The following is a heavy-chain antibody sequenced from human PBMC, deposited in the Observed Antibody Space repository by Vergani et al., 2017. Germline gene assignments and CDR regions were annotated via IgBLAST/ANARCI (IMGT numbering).Heavy chain of an antibody. CDR1: GFTFSSYG. V-gene: IGHV3-30*18. CDR3: AKDPSSPTVTSDYYYYYGMDV. J-gene: IGHJ6*02. CDR2: ISYDGSNK. Sequence: QVQLVESGGGVVQPGRSLRLSCAASGFTFSSYGMHWVRQAPGKGLEWVAVISYDGSNKYYADSVKGRFTISRDNSKNTLYLQMNSLRAEDTAVYYCAKDPSSPTVTSDYYYYYGMDVWGQGTTFTVSS. D-gene: IGHD4-11*01.